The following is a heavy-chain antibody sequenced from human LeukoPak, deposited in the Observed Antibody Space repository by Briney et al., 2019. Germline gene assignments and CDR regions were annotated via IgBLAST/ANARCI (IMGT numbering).Heavy chain of an antibody. CDR2: IYYSGST. D-gene: IGHD5-24*01. CDR3: ARCAVEVATILYYYYYYMDV. V-gene: IGHV4-39*01. CDR1: GGSISSSSYY. J-gene: IGHJ6*03. Sequence: PSETLSLTCTVSGGSISSSSYYWGWLRQPPGKGLEWIGSIYYSGSTYYNPSLKSRVTISVDTSKNQFSLKLSSVTAADTAVYYCARCAVEVATILYYYYYYMDVWGKGTTVTVSS.